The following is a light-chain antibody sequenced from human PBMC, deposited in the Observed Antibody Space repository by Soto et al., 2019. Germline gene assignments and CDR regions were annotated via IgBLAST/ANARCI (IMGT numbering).Light chain of an antibody. V-gene: IGLV4-69*01. CDR3: QTWGTGIQV. J-gene: IGLJ3*02. CDR1: SGHSNYA. Sequence: QLVLTQSPSASASLGASVKLTCTLSSGHSNYAIAWHQQQPEKGPRYLMKLNSDGSHSKGDAIPDRFSGSSSGAERYLTISSLQSEDEADYYCQTWGTGIQVFGGGTKLTVL. CDR2: LNSDGSH.